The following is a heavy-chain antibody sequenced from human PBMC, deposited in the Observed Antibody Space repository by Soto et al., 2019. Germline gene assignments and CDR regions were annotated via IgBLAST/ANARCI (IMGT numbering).Heavy chain of an antibody. CDR1: GLTFSSYE. D-gene: IGHD2-2*01. J-gene: IGHJ6*02. V-gene: IGHV3-48*03. Sequence: PGGSLRLSCAASGLTFSSYEMNWVLQAPGNGLEWVSYISSSGSTIYYADSVKGRFTISRDNAKNSLYLQMNRLRAEDTALYYCAREAVVVPAALGYYGMDVWGQGTTVPVSS. CDR3: AREAVVVPAALGYYGMDV. CDR2: ISSSGSTI.